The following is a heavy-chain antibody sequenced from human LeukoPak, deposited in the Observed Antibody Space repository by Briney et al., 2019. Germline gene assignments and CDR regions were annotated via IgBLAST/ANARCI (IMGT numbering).Heavy chain of an antibody. D-gene: IGHD5-18*01. CDR3: ARGRGYSYGPDYYYYGMDV. CDR1: GGTFSSYA. V-gene: IGHV1-69*13. Sequence: SVKVSCKASGGTFSSYAISWVRQAPGQGLEWMGGIIPIFGTANYAQKFQGRVTITADESTSTAYMELCSLRSEDTAVYYCARGRGYSYGPDYYYYGMDVWGQGTTVTVSS. J-gene: IGHJ6*02. CDR2: IIPIFGTA.